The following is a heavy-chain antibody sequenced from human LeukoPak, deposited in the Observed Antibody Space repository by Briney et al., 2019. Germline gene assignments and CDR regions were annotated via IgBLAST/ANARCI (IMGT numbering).Heavy chain of an antibody. J-gene: IGHJ4*02. D-gene: IGHD2-2*01. CDR3: TTDYYCSSTSCPYYFDY. Sequence: PGGSLRLSCAASGLTFSNAWMSWVRQAPGKGLEWVGRIKSKTDGGTTDYAAPVKGRFTISRDDSKNTLYLQMNSLKTEDTAVYDCTTDYYCSSTSCPYYFDYWGQGTLVTVSS. CDR2: IKSKTDGGTT. CDR1: GLTFSNAW. V-gene: IGHV3-15*01.